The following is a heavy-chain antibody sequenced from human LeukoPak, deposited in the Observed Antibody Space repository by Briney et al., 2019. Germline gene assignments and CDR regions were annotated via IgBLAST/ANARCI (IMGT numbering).Heavy chain of an antibody. V-gene: IGHV4-59*01. CDR2: IYYSGST. J-gene: IGHJ6*02. CDR3: ARFGTPHPYYYYYGMDV. Sequence: SQTLSLTCTDSGGSISSYYCGWFRHPPGKGLCPIAHIYYSGSTNYNPSLKSRVTISVDTSKNQFSLKLSSVTAADTAVYYCARFGTPHPYYYYYGMDVWGQRTTVTVSS. CDR1: GGSISSYY. D-gene: IGHD1-1*01.